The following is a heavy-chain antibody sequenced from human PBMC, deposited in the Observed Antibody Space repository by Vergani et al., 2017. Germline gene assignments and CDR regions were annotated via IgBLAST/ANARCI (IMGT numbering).Heavy chain of an antibody. Sequence: QVQLQQWGAGLLKPSETLSLTCAVYGGSFSGYYWSWIRQPPGKGLEWIGEINHSGSTNYNPSRKSRVTISVDTSKNQFSLKLSSVTAADTAVYYCARGLWVDYWGQGTLVTVSS. V-gene: IGHV4-34*01. CDR1: GGSFSGYY. D-gene: IGHD3-10*01. CDR3: ARGLWVDY. CDR2: INHSGST. J-gene: IGHJ4*02.